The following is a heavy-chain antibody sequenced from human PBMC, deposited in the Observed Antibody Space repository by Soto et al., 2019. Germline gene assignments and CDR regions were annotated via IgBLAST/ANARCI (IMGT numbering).Heavy chain of an antibody. CDR3: ARWLEDQVVKASFDI. V-gene: IGHV4-59*01. Sequence: SETLSLTCTVSGGSISSYYWTWIRQPPGKGLEWIGYIHYSGRTNYNPSLKSRVTISVDTSKNQFSLRLSSVTAADTAVYYCARWLEDQVVKASFDIWGQGTMVTVSS. J-gene: IGHJ3*02. CDR1: GGSISSYY. D-gene: IGHD2-15*01. CDR2: IHYSGRT.